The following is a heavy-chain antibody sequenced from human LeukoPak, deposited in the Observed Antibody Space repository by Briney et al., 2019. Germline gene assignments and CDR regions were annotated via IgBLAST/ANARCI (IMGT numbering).Heavy chain of an antibody. Sequence: GPVKVSCKASGYTFTSYDINWVRQATGQGLEWMGWMNPNSGNTGYAQKFQGRVTMTRNTSTSTAYMELSSLRSEDTAVYYCARAHILVPAATYYYYMDVWGKGTTVTVSS. D-gene: IGHD2-2*01. V-gene: IGHV1-8*01. J-gene: IGHJ6*03. CDR2: MNPNSGNT. CDR1: GYTFTSYD. CDR3: ARAHILVPAATYYYYMDV.